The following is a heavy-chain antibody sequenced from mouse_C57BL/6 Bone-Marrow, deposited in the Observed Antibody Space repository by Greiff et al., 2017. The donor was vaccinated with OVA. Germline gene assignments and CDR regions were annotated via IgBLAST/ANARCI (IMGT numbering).Heavy chain of an antibody. J-gene: IGHJ2*01. Sequence: EVKLMESGGGLVKPGGSLKLSCAASGFTFSSYAMSWVRQTPEKRLEWVATISDGGSYTYYPDNVKGRFTITRDNAKNNLYLQMSHLKSEDTAMYYCARDRGGITVVEGLYYIDYWGQGTTLTVSS. CDR2: ISDGGSYT. D-gene: IGHD1-1*01. CDR3: ARDRGGITVVEGLYYIDY. V-gene: IGHV5-4*01. CDR1: GFTFSSYA.